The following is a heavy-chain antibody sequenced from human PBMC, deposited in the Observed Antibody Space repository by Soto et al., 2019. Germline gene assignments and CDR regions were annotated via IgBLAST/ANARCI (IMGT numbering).Heavy chain of an antibody. Sequence: GGSLRLSCAASGFTFSSYAMSWVRQAPGKGLEWVSAISGSGGSTYYADSVKGRFTISRDNSKNTLYLQMNSLRAEDTAVYYCAVQGSDYDILTGYYYYYMDVWGKGTTVTVSS. CDR3: AVQGSDYDILTGYYYYYMDV. D-gene: IGHD3-9*01. V-gene: IGHV3-23*01. CDR1: GFTFSSYA. J-gene: IGHJ6*03. CDR2: ISGSGGST.